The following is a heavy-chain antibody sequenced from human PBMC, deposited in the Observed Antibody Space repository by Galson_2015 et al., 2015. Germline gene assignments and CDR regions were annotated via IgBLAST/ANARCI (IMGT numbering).Heavy chain of an antibody. Sequence: SVKVSCKASGYTFTGHYLHWVRQAPGQGLEWMGWLHPNSANTNYAQNFQAWVTMTWDTSISTAYLEVSRLRSDDTAVYYCARQTADGYKLDFGGQGTLVTVSS. CDR2: LHPNSANT. V-gene: IGHV1-2*04. CDR3: ARQTADGYKLDF. J-gene: IGHJ4*02. D-gene: IGHD5-24*01. CDR1: GYTFTGHY.